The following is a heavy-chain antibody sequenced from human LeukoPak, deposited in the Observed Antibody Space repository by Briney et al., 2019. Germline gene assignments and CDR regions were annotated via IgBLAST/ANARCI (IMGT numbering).Heavy chain of an antibody. CDR2: ISGSGGST. D-gene: IGHD3-10*01. V-gene: IGHV3-23*01. J-gene: IGHJ5*02. CDR1: GFTFSSYA. CDR3: ARDSSGSSFDP. Sequence: GGSLRLSCAASGFTFSSYAMSWVRQAPGNGLEWVSAISGSGGSTYYADSVKGRFTISRDNSKNTLYLQMNSLRAEDTAVYYCARDSSGSSFDPWGQGTLVTVSS.